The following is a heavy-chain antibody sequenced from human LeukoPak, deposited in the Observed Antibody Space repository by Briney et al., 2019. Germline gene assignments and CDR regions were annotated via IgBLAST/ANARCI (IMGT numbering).Heavy chain of an antibody. Sequence: PSETLSLTCTVSGGSISSSSYYWGWIRQPPGKGLEWIGSIYYSGSTYYNPSLKSRVTISVDTSKNQFSLKLSSVTAADTAVYYCARDRAHCGGTSCPSHNFDLWGQGTLVTVSS. D-gene: IGHD2-2*01. V-gene: IGHV4-39*02. CDR1: GGSISSSSYY. CDR3: ARDRAHCGGTSCPSHNFDL. CDR2: IYYSGST. J-gene: IGHJ4*02.